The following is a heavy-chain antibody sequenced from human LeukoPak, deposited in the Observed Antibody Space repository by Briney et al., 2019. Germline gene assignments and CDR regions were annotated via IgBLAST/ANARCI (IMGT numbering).Heavy chain of an antibody. CDR1: GFTFSDHY. V-gene: IGHV3-72*01. D-gene: IGHD4-17*01. Sequence: GGSLRLSCAASGFTFSDHYMDWVRQAPGKGLEWVGRTRNKANSYTTEYAASVKGRFTISRDDSKNSLYLQMNSLKTEDTAVYYCAKDALYGDCCLFDYWGQGTLVTVSS. CDR2: TRNKANSYTT. CDR3: AKDALYGDCCLFDY. J-gene: IGHJ4*02.